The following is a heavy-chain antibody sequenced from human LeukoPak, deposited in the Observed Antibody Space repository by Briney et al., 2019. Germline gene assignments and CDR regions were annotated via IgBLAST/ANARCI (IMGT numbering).Heavy chain of an antibody. Sequence: SGTLSLTCTVSGGSISSYYWTWIRQPAGKGLEWIGRIYPSGSTNYNPSLKSRVTMSVDTSKDQFSLKLSSVTAADTAVYYCARENSGSYREFDYWGQGTLVTVSS. CDR2: IYPSGST. V-gene: IGHV4-4*07. CDR1: GGSISSYY. D-gene: IGHD1-26*01. CDR3: ARENSGSYREFDY. J-gene: IGHJ4*02.